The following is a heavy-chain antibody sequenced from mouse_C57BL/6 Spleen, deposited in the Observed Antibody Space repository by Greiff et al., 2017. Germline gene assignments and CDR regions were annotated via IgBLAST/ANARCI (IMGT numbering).Heavy chain of an antibody. V-gene: IGHV1-81*01. CDR1: GYTFTSYG. D-gene: IGHD2-4*01. CDR2: IYPRSGNT. CDR3: ARCCDYSDFYAMDY. J-gene: IGHJ4*01. Sequence: QVQLQQSGAELARPGASVKLSCKASGYTFTSYGISWVKQRTGQGLEWIGEIYPRSGNTYYNEKFKGKATLTADQSSSTAVMELRSLTSEYSAVYFCARCCDYSDFYAMDYWGQGTSDTVSS.